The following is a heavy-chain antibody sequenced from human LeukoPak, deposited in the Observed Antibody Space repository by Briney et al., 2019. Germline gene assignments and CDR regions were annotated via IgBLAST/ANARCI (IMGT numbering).Heavy chain of an antibody. CDR1: GGTFSSYT. D-gene: IGHD1-26*01. V-gene: IGHV1-69*13. CDR2: IIPIFGTA. CDR3: ARDSLRHSGSYGDFDY. J-gene: IGHJ4*02. Sequence: GASVKVSCKASGGTFSSYTITWVRQAPGQGLEWMGGIIPIFGTANYAQKFQGRVTITADESTSTAYMELRSLRSDDTAVYYCARDSLRHSGSYGDFDYWGQGTLVTVSS.